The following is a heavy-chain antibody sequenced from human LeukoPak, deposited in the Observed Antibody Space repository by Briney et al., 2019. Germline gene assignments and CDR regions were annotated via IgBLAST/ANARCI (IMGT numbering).Heavy chain of an antibody. CDR3: AKMGTHYYDSGSYPTGWY. V-gene: IGHV3-23*01. CDR1: GFIFSAYA. D-gene: IGHD3-10*01. Sequence: GGSLRLSRAASGFIFSAYAMSWVRQAPGKGLEWVSAVSGSGDSTYYADSVRSRFTISRDNSKNTLCVQMNSLRAEDTAVYYCAKMGTHYYDSGSYPTGWYWGQGTLVTVSS. J-gene: IGHJ4*02. CDR2: VSGSGDST.